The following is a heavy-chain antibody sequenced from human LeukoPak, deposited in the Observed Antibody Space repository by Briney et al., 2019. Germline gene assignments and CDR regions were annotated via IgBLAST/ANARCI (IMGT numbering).Heavy chain of an antibody. CDR1: GLTFSNYW. CDR2: IKKDETEK. V-gene: IGHV3-7*01. CDR3: ARLHNSGYSIN. J-gene: IGHJ3*01. D-gene: IGHD3-22*01. Sequence: GGSLRHSCAASGLTFSNYWMSWVRQAPGKGLEWVANIKKDETEKYYVDSVKGRFTISRDNAKSSLYLQMNSLRAEDTAVYYCARLHNSGYSINWGQGTMVTVSS.